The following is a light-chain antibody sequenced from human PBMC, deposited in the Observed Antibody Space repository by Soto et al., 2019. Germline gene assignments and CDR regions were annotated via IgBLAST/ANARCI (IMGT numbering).Light chain of an antibody. CDR1: QSISSW. CDR2: DAS. CDR3: QQYHRYST. J-gene: IGKJ1*01. V-gene: IGKV1-5*01. Sequence: DIQMTQSPSTLSASVGYRVTITCRASQSISSWLAWYQQKPGKAPKLLIYDASSLKSGVPSRFSGSASGTEFTLTISSLESDDFATYYCQQYHRYSTFGQGTKVDIK.